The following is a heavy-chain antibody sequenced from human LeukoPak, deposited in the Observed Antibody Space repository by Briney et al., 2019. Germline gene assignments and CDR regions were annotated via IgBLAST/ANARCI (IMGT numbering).Heavy chain of an antibody. D-gene: IGHD3-22*01. CDR3: ARVIPMYYYDSSGYYVDY. J-gene: IGHJ4*02. CDR2: ISAYNGNT. V-gene: IGHV1-18*01. CDR1: GYTFTSYG. Sequence: ASVKVSCKASGYTFTSYGISWVRQAPGQGLEWMGWISAYNGNTNYAQKLQGRVTMTTDTSTSTAYMELRSLRSDDTAVYYCARVIPMYYYDSSGYYVDYWGQGTLVTVSS.